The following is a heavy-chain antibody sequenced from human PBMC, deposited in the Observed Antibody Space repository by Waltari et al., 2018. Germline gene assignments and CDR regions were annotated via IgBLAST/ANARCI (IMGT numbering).Heavy chain of an antibody. J-gene: IGHJ6*03. Sequence: EVQLVESGGGLVQPGGSLRLSCAASGFTFSSYEMNWVRQAPGKGLEWVSYISSSGSTIYYADSVKGLFTISRDNAKNSLYLQMNSLRAEDTAVYYCARDGGGYSSSWLNYYYYYMDVWGKGTTVTVSS. CDR2: ISSSGSTI. CDR3: ARDGGGYSSSWLNYYYYYMDV. V-gene: IGHV3-48*03. CDR1: GFTFSSYE. D-gene: IGHD6-13*01.